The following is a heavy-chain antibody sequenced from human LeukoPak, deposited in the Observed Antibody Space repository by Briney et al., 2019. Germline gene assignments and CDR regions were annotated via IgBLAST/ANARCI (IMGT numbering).Heavy chain of an antibody. CDR3: ARDVVGDYGENYFDY. CDR2: ISYDGSNK. CDR1: GFTFTSYS. V-gene: IGHV3-30*04. J-gene: IGHJ4*02. D-gene: IGHD4-17*01. Sequence: QPGRSLRLSCAASGFTFTSYSMHWVRQAPGKGLEWVAVISYDGSNKYYADSVKGRFTISRDNSKNTLYLQMNSLRAEDTAVYYCARDVVGDYGENYFDYWGQGTLVTVSS.